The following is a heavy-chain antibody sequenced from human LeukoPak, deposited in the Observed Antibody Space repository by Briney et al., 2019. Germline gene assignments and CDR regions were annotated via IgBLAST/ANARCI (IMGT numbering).Heavy chain of an antibody. J-gene: IGHJ4*02. CDR2: IIPIFGTA. D-gene: IGHD6-13*01. CDR3: ARSSIIAAAGPYYFDY. V-gene: IGHV1-69*06. Sequence: SVKVSCKASGYTFTSYGISWVRQAPGQGLEWMGGIIPIFGTANYAQKFQGRVTITADKSTSTAYMELSSLRSEDTAVYYRARSSIIAAAGPYYFDYWGQGTLVTVSS. CDR1: GYTFTSYG.